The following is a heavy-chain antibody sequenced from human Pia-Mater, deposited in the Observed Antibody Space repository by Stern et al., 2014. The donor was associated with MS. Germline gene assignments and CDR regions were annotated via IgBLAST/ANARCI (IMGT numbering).Heavy chain of an antibody. V-gene: IGHV2-5*02. J-gene: IGHJ4*02. CDR1: GLSHNSSGVG. CDR2: VFWDDEK. CDR3: VHDEGH. Sequence: QVTLKESGPTLVKPTQTLTLTCTLSGLSHNSSGVGVSWIRQPPGKALEWLALVFWDDEKHYSPSLNGSLTITKDNSKDQVILTMTNMDPVDTATYYCVHDEGHWGRGSLVTVSS.